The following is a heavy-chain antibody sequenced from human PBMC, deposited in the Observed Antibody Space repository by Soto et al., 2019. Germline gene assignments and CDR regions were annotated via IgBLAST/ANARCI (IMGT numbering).Heavy chain of an antibody. CDR1: GFTFSNAW. CDR2: IKSKTDGGTT. J-gene: IGHJ4*02. Sequence: EVQLVESGGGLVKPGGSLRLSCAASGFTFSNAWMSWVRQAPGKGLEWVGRIKSKTDGGTTDYAAPVKGRFTISRDDSKNTLYLQMNGLKTEDTAVYYCHTESFFSGGSRWPWDGYRGQGTLVPVSS. D-gene: IGHD2-15*01. V-gene: IGHV3-15*01. CDR3: HTESFFSGGSRWPWDGY.